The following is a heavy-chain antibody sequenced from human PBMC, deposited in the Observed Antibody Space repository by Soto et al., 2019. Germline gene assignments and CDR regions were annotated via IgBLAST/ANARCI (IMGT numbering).Heavy chain of an antibody. Sequence: GESLKISCKGFGYSFTSYWIGWVRQMPGKGLEWMGIIYPGDSDTRYSPSFQGQVTISADKSISTAYLQWSSLKASDTAMYYCARQERYSSYYYYYGMDVWGQGTTVTVSS. CDR1: GYSFTSYW. V-gene: IGHV5-51*01. CDR3: ARQERYSSYYYYYGMDV. D-gene: IGHD6-13*01. J-gene: IGHJ6*02. CDR2: IYPGDSDT.